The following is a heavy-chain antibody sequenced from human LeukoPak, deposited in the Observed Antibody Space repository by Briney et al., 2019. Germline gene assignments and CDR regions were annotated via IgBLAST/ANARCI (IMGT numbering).Heavy chain of an antibody. Sequence: KTSETLSLTCTGSGGPIRSYYWSWIPEPPRKGPEWIGYIYYSGSTNYNPSLKSRVTISVDTSKNQFSLKLSSVTAADTAVYYCARGEYYFDYWGQGTLVTVSS. J-gene: IGHJ4*02. V-gene: IGHV4-59*01. CDR2: IYYSGST. CDR3: ARGEYYFDY. CDR1: GGPIRSYY. D-gene: IGHD3-10*01.